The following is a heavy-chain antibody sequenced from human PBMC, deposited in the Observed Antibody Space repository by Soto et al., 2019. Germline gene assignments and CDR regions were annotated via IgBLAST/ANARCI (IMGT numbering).Heavy chain of an antibody. D-gene: IGHD2-2*01. J-gene: IGHJ3*02. CDR1: GFTVNIYG. CDR2: ISYDGSNQ. V-gene: IGHV3-30*03. CDR3: ARLYCSSPSCYSFGAFEI. Sequence: PGGSLRLSCAASGFTVNIYGMHWVRQAPDKGLEWVALISYDGSNQYYADSVKGRFTMSRDNSKNTVYLQMNSLRAEDTAMYYCARLYCSSPSCYSFGAFEIRGQGTMVTVSS.